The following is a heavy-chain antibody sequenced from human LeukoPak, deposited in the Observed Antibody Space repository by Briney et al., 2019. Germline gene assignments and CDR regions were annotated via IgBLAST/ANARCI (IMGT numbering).Heavy chain of an antibody. D-gene: IGHD5-24*01. V-gene: IGHV3-49*03. Sequence: PGRSLRLSCTASGFPFGDYAMSWFRQAPGKGLEGVGVIRSKAYGGTTEYSASVKGRYTISRDDSKSIAYLQMNSLKTEDTAVYYCTRGPPEVATVNWFDPWGQGTLVTVSS. CDR2: IRSKAYGGTT. CDR3: TRGPPEVATVNWFDP. CDR1: GFPFGDYA. J-gene: IGHJ5*02.